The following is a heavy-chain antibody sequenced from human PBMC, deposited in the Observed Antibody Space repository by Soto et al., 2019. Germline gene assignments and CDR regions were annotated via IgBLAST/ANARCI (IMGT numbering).Heavy chain of an antibody. Sequence: PSETLSLTCTVSGGSITGYHWTWIRQPPGKGLEWIGYVHSTGSTNYNPSLKSRLTISVDTSKNQFSLKLSSVTAADTAVYYCARTRATPASRNLDYWGQGTLVTVSS. D-gene: IGHD1-1*01. CDR3: ARTRATPASRNLDY. CDR2: VHSTGST. V-gene: IGHV4-59*01. J-gene: IGHJ4*02. CDR1: GGSITGYH.